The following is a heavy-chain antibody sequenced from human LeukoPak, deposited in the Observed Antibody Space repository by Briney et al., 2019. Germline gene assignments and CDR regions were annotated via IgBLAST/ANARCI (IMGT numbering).Heavy chain of an antibody. Sequence: GASVKVSCTVSGSSVTELSLYWVRQAPGKGLGWMGGFDVIDSETFYAQKFQGRVTMTEDSSTDTAYMELRSLTSDDTALYYCAAGRPYSLLDYWGQGTLVTVSS. V-gene: IGHV1-24*01. D-gene: IGHD5-18*01. CDR1: GSSVTELS. CDR2: FDVIDSET. CDR3: AAGRPYSLLDY. J-gene: IGHJ4*02.